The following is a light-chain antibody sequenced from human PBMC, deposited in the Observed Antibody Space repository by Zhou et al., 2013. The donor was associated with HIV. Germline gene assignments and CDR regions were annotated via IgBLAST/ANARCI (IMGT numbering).Light chain of an antibody. CDR3: QQYGSSPGT. J-gene: IGKJ1*01. CDR2: GAS. V-gene: IGKV3-20*01. Sequence: EIVLTQSPGTLSLSPGERATLSCRASQSVGSSYLAWYQQKFGQAPRLLIYGASSRATGIPDRFSGSGSGTDFTLTISRLEPEDFAVYYCQQYGSSPGTFGQGTKVEIK. CDR1: QSVGSSY.